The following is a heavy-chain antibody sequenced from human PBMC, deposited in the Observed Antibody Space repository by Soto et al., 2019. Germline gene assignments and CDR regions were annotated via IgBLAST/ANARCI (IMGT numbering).Heavy chain of an antibody. CDR3: AKDTLYPVVSYFYYGLDV. D-gene: IGHD2-8*01. CDR1: EFVFSDYG. V-gene: IGHV3-30*18. J-gene: IGHJ6*02. Sequence: QGQLVESGGGVVQTGQSLRLSCAASEFVFSDYGLHWVRQAPGKGLEWVAAISFDGANHFYADSVRGRFTISRDNSNNPLYLSMNILRRVDSAVYFCAKDTLYPVVSYFYYGLDVWGQGTTVTVAS. CDR2: ISFDGANH.